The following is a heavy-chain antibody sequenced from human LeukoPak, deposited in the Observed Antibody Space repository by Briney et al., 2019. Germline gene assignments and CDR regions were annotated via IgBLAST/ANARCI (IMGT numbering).Heavy chain of an antibody. Sequence: GGSLRLSCAASGFTFSSYEMNWVRQAPGKGLEWVSYISSSGSTIYYADSVKGRFTISRDNAKNSLYLQMNSLRAEDTALYHCARVKGKTYYYDNWGQGTLVTVSS. CDR2: ISSSGSTI. CDR3: ARVKGKTYYYDN. CDR1: GFTFSSYE. V-gene: IGHV3-48*03. J-gene: IGHJ4*02.